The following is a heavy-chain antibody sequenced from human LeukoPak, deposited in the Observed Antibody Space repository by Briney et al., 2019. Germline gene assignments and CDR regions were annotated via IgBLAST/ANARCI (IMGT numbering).Heavy chain of an antibody. CDR3: ASYIAAAGRGFDY. D-gene: IGHD6-13*01. Sequence: GGSLRLSCAASGFTFSSYAMSWVRQAPGKGLEWVSGISGSGGSTYYADSVKGRFTISGDNSKNTLYLQMNSLRAEDTAVYYCASYIAAAGRGFDYWGQGTLVTVSS. J-gene: IGHJ4*02. V-gene: IGHV3-23*01. CDR2: ISGSGGST. CDR1: GFTFSSYA.